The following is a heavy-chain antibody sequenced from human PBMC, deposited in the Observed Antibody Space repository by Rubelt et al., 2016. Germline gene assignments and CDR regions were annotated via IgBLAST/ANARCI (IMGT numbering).Heavy chain of an antibody. CDR3: ARDSGRIVGATTGNY. CDR1: DYSFPNYG. D-gene: IGHD1-26*01. Sequence: QVQLVQSGAEVKKPGASVKVSCKASDYSFPNYGFSWVRQAPGQGLEWMGIINPSGGSTSYAQKFQGRVTMTRDTSTSTAYMELRSLRSDDTAVYYCARDSGRIVGATTGNYWGQGTLVTVSS. V-gene: IGHV1-46*01. CDR2: INPSGGST. J-gene: IGHJ4*02.